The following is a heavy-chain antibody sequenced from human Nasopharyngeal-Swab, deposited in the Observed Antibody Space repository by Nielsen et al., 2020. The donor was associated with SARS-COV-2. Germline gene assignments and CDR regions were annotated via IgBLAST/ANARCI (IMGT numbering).Heavy chain of an antibody. CDR1: GFTFSSYW. J-gene: IGHJ3*02. CDR2: INSDGSST. Sequence: GESLKISCAASGFTFSSYWMHWVRQAPGKGLVWVSRINSDGSSTSNADSVKGRFTISRDNAKNTLYLQMHSLRAEDTAVYYCVFLAGAFDIWGQGTMVTVSS. D-gene: IGHD6-19*01. CDR3: VFLAGAFDI. V-gene: IGHV3-74*01.